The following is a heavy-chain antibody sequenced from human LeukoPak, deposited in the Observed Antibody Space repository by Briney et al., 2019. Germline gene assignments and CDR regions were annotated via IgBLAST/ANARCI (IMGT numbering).Heavy chain of an antibody. CDR3: GRDALVGYFSYYYMDV. CDR2: ISNSGST. CDR1: GGAITSHY. Sequence: SETLSLTCTVSGGAITSHYWTWIRQSPVKGLEWNGDISNSGSTSYNPSLKSRVTVSIDTSKNQFSLKLSSVTAADTAVYYCGRDALVGYFSYYYMDVWGKGTTVTVSS. D-gene: IGHD2-15*01. V-gene: IGHV4-59*11. J-gene: IGHJ6*03.